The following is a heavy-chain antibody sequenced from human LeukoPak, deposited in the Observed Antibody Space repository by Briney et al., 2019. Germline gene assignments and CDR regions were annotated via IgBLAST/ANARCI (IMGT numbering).Heavy chain of an antibody. CDR1: GFTFSSYA. CDR3: AKAGSGWYLYYFDY. J-gene: IGHJ4*02. D-gene: IGHD6-19*01. Sequence: PGGSLRLSCAASGFTFSSYAMSWVRQAPGKGLEWVSAISGSAGSTYYADSVKGRFTISRDNSKNTLYLQMNSLRAEDTAVYYCAKAGSGWYLYYFDYWGQGTQVTVSS. V-gene: IGHV3-23*01. CDR2: ISGSAGST.